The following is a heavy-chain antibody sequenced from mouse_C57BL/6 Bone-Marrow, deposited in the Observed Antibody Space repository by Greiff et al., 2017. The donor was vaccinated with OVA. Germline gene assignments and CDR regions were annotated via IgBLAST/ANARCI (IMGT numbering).Heavy chain of an antibody. D-gene: IGHD1-1*01. Sequence: EVHLVESGGDLVKPGGSLTLSCAASGFTFSSYGMSWVRQTPDKRLEWVATISSGGSYTYYPDSVKGRFTISRDNAKNTLYLQMSSLKSEDTAMYYCARGYGSSSWGQGTTLTVSS. J-gene: IGHJ2*01. CDR1: GFTFSSYG. V-gene: IGHV5-6*01. CDR2: ISSGGSYT. CDR3: ARGYGSSS.